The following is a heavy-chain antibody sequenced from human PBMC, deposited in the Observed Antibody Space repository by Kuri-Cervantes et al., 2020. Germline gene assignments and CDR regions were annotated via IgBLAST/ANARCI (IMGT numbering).Heavy chain of an antibody. CDR3: ATRILRKYYGEDY. V-gene: IGHV3-33*01. Sequence: GESLKISCAASGFTFSSYGMHWVRQAPGKGLEWVAVIWYDGSNKYYADSVKGRFTISRDNSKNTLYLQMNSLRAEDTAVYYCATRILRKYYGEDYWGQGTLVTVSS. D-gene: IGHD3-3*01. CDR2: IWYDGSNK. CDR1: GFTFSSYG. J-gene: IGHJ4*02.